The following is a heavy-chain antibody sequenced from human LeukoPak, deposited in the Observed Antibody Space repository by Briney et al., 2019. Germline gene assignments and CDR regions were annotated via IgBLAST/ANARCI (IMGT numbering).Heavy chain of an antibody. CDR3: AKRPSDYADYVTYFDY. CDR2: ISDDGRSK. J-gene: IGHJ4*02. V-gene: IGHV3-30*18. Sequence: GGSLRLSCAASGFSFISYGMHWVRQAPGKGLEWVGVISDDGRSKDYADSVKGRFTISRDNSKDTLYLQMNSLRDEDTAVYYWAKRPSDYADYVTYFDYWCQGTLVTVYS. CDR1: GFSFISYG. D-gene: IGHD4-17*01.